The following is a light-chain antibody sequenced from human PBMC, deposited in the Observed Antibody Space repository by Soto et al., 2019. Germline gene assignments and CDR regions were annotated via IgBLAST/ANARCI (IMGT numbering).Light chain of an antibody. J-gene: IGLJ3*02. CDR2: EGN. CDR3: CSYAGSSTWV. Sequence: QSALTQTASVSGSPVQPITISCTGTRSDVGSYNLVSWYQQHPGKAPKLIIYEGNKRPSGVSNHFSGSKSGNTASLTISGLQAEDEADYYCCSYAGSSTWVFGGGTKVTVL. V-gene: IGLV2-23*01. CDR1: RSDVGSYNL.